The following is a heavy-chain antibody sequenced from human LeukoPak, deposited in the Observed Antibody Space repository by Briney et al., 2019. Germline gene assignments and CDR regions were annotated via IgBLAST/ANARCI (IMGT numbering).Heavy chain of an antibody. Sequence: GGSLRLSCAASGFTFSSYAMSWVRQAPGKGLEWVSAISGSGGSTYYADSVKGRFTISRDNSKNTLYLQMNSLRAEDTAVYYWAKADLVGATEGGSDYWGQGTLVTVSS. J-gene: IGHJ4*02. V-gene: IGHV3-23*01. CDR2: ISGSGGST. D-gene: IGHD1-26*01. CDR1: GFTFSSYA. CDR3: AKADLVGATEGGSDY.